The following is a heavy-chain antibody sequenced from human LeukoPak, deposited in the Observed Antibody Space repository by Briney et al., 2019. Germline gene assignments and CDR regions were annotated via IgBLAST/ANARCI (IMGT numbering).Heavy chain of an antibody. V-gene: IGHV3-30-3*01. CDR1: GFTFSSYA. CDR2: ISYDGSNK. D-gene: IGHD4-23*01. J-gene: IGHJ4*02. CDR3: AKADSYGGNSQLFDF. Sequence: TGGSLRLSCAASGFTFSSYAMHWVRQAPGRGLEWVAVISYDGSNKYYADSVKGRFTISRDNSKNTLYLQMNSLRAEDTAVYYCAKADSYGGNSQLFDFWGQGTLVTVSS.